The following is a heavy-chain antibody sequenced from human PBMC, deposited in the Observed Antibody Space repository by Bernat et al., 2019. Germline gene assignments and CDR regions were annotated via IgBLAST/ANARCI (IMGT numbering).Heavy chain of an antibody. Sequence: VQLVESGGGLVQPGGSLRLSCAASGFTFSSYGMHWVRQAPGKGLEWVAVISYDGSNKYYADSVKGRFTISRDNSKNTLYLQMNSLRAEDTAVYYCAKDGRWLQLGLDPLYSYMDVWAKGTPVTFSS. CDR2: ISYDGSNK. CDR1: GFTFSSYG. D-gene: IGHD5-18*01. V-gene: IGHV3-30*18. J-gene: IGHJ6*03. CDR3: AKDGRWLQLGLDPLYSYMDV.